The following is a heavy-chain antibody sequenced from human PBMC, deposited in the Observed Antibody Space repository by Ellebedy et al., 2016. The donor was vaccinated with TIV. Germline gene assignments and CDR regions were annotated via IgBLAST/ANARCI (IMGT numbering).Heavy chain of an antibody. J-gene: IGHJ4*02. CDR1: GFTFSSYS. CDR2: ISSSSTNM. V-gene: IGHV3-48*04. D-gene: IGHD1-26*01. CDR3: ARDMSGSYFY. Sequence: GGSLRLXXAASGFTFSSYSFNWVRQAPGKGLEWLSYISSSSTNMYYADSVKGRFTISRDNAKNSLYLQMNSLRAEDTAVYYCARDMSGSYFYWGQGTPVTVSS.